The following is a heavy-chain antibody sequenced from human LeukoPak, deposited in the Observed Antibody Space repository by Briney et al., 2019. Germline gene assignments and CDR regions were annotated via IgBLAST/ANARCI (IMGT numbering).Heavy chain of an antibody. CDR1: GYTFTSYD. D-gene: IGHD3-9*01. J-gene: IGHJ4*02. Sequence: ASVKVSCKASGYTFTSYDINWVRQATGQGLEWIGWMNPNSVNTGQAQKFQGRITMTRNTSISTAYMELSSLRPEDTAVYYCAKYKSGDYFDSGKRYYFDQWGQGTPVTVSS. CDR2: MNPNSVNT. CDR3: AKYKSGDYFDSGKRYYFDQ. V-gene: IGHV1-8*01.